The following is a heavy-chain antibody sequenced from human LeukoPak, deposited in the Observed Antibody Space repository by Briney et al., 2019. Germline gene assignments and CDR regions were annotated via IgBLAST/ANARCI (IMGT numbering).Heavy chain of an antibody. CDR1: GYSFTSYW. Sequence: ESLKISCKGSGYSFTSYWIGWVRQMPGKGLEWMGIIYPGDSYIRFSPSLQGQVTISADKSISTAYLQWSSLKASDTAMYYCARTYYSDSSGYALDYWGQGTLVTVSS. J-gene: IGHJ4*02. CDR2: IYPGDSYI. D-gene: IGHD3-22*01. V-gene: IGHV5-51*01. CDR3: ARTYYSDSSGYALDY.